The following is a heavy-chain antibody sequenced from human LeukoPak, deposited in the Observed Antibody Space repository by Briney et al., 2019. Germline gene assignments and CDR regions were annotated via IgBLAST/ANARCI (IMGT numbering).Heavy chain of an antibody. Sequence: SVKVSCKASGGTFSSYAISWVRQAPGQGLEWMGRIIPIFGTATYTQHFQGRVTITTAQSTSTTSMGLGSLPSETTAVSSGARVFDYWGQGTLVTVSS. CDR1: GGTFSSYA. V-gene: IGHV1-69*05. CDR2: IIPIFGTA. CDR3: ARVFDY. J-gene: IGHJ4*02.